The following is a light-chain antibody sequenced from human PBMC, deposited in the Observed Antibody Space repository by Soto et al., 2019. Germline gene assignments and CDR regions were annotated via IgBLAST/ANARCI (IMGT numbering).Light chain of an antibody. CDR3: MQRLEFPLT. J-gene: IGKJ4*01. V-gene: IGKV2-40*01. Sequence: EIVMTQTPLSLPVTPGEPASISCRSSQSLLDRDDGNIYLDWCVQKPGQSPQLLIYTVSYRAPGVPDRFSGIGSGTDFTLQISRVEADDVGVYYCMQRLEFPLTFGGGTKVDIK. CDR1: QSLLDRDDGNIY. CDR2: TVS.